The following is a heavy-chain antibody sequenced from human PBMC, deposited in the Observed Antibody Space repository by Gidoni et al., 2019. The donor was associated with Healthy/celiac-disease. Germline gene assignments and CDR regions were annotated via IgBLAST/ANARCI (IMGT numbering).Heavy chain of an antibody. V-gene: IGHV3-21*06. Sequence: EVQLVESGGGLVKPGGSRRLSCAPSGFTSSSYSMNWVRQAAGKGLEWVSSISSSSSYIYYADSVKGRFTISRDNAKNSLYLQMNSLRAEDTAVYYCATRRLWGQGTLVTVSS. D-gene: IGHD3-22*01. CDR1: GFTSSSYS. CDR2: ISSSSSYI. CDR3: ATRRL. J-gene: IGHJ4*02.